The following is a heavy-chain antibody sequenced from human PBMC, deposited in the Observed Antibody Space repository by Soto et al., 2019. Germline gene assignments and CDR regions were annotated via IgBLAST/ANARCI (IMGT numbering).Heavy chain of an antibody. D-gene: IGHD3-3*01. CDR1: GYTFTSYG. V-gene: IGHV1-18*01. CDR2: ISAYNGNT. Sequence: ASVKVSCKASGYTFTSYGISWVRQAPGQGLEWMGWISAYNGNTNYAQKLQGRVTMTTDTSTSTAYMELRSLRSDDTAVYYCARVFYDFWSGYFPVIYYMDVWGKGTTVTVSS. CDR3: ARVFYDFWSGYFPVIYYMDV. J-gene: IGHJ6*03.